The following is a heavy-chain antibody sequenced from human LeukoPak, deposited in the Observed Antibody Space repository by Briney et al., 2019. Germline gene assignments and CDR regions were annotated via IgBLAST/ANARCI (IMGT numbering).Heavy chain of an antibody. CDR2: IYSGGST. Sequence: PGGSLRLSCAASGFTGISNYMSWVPQAPGKGLEWVSVIYSGGSTYYADSVKGRFTISRDNSKNTLYLQMNSLRAEDTAVYYCAKDLNYGFDSWGQGTLVTVSS. D-gene: IGHD3-10*01. CDR1: GFTGISNY. CDR3: AKDLNYGFDS. V-gene: IGHV3-53*01. J-gene: IGHJ4*02.